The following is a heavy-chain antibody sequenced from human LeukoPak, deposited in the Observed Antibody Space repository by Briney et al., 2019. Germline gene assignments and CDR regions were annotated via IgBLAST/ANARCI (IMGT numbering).Heavy chain of an antibody. CDR2: LFSHDSDT. CDR1: GYSFTDYW. D-gene: IGHD6-13*01. J-gene: IGHJ6*02. Sequence: GESLKIFCQGSGYSFTDYWIGWVRQMPGKGLEWMGILFSHDSDTKYSPSFLGQVTISVDKSINPAYLQWSSLKASDSAMYYCARHCLAGCLAGTCFTSFHYYGMDVRGQGTTVTVSS. CDR3: ARHCLAGCLAGTCFTSFHYYGMDV. V-gene: IGHV5-51*01.